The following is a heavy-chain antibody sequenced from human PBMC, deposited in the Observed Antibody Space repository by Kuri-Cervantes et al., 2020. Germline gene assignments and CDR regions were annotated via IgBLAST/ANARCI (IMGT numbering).Heavy chain of an antibody. CDR1: GFSLSTSGVG. V-gene: IGHV2-5*02. J-gene: IGHJ4*02. D-gene: IGHD5-12*01. CDR3: ARTRDIVAIH. CDR2: IYGDDDK. Sequence: SGPTLVKPTQTLTLTCTFSGFSLSTSGVGVGWIRQPPGKALEWLALIYGDDDKRYSPSLKTRLTITKDTSKNQVVLTMTNMAPVDTATYYCARTRDIVAIHWGQGTLVTVSS.